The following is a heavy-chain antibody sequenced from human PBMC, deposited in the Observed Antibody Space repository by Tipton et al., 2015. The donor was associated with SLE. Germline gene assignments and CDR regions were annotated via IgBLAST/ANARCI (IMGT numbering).Heavy chain of an antibody. CDR1: GFTFRSYG. CDR2: IWYDGSNK. Sequence: SLRLSCAASGFTFRSYGMHWVRQAPGKGLEWVAVIWYDGSNKHYADSVKGRFTISRDNSKNTLYLQMNSLRAEDTAVYYCTAWLLPDYYFDYWGQGTLVTVSS. V-gene: IGHV3-33*01. J-gene: IGHJ4*02. CDR3: TAWLLPDYYFDY. D-gene: IGHD3-22*01.